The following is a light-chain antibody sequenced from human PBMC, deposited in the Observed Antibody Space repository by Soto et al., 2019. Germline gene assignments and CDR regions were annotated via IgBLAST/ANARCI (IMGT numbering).Light chain of an antibody. Sequence: QSALTQPASVSGSRGQSITISCTGTSSDVDGYNYVSWYQYHPGKAPKLMIYDVNNRPSGVSNRFSGSKSGNTASLTISGLQAEDEADYYCSSFTISRNTVIFGGGTKVTVL. CDR1: SSDVDGYNY. CDR3: SSFTISRNTVI. CDR2: DVN. J-gene: IGLJ2*01. V-gene: IGLV2-14*01.